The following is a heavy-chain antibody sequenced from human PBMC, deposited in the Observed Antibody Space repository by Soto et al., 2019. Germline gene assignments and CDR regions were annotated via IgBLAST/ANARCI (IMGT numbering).Heavy chain of an antibody. D-gene: IGHD5-18*01. J-gene: IGHJ4*02. Sequence: PGGSLRLSCAASGFTFSSYARSWVRQAPGKGLEWVSAISGSGGSTYYADSVKGRFTISRDNSKNTLYLQMNRLRAEDTAVYYCARTLYSYGTDYWGQGILVTVSS. CDR2: ISGSGGST. V-gene: IGHV3-23*01. CDR1: GFTFSSYA. CDR3: ARTLYSYGTDY.